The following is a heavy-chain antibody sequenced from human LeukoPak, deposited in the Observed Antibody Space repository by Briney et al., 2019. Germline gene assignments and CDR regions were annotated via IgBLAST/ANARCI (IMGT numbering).Heavy chain of an antibody. CDR1: GDPISSVNYY. CDR3: TRRMATTGRYYFDY. V-gene: IGHV4-30-4*01. CDR2: ISYSGTT. D-gene: IGHD1-1*01. Sequence: PSETLSLTCTVSGDPISSVNYYWSWIRQPPGKGLEWIGYISYSGTTYYNASLKSRLTISRDTSKNQFSLKLSSVTAADTAMYYCTRRMATTGRYYFDYWGQGTLVTVSS. J-gene: IGHJ4*02.